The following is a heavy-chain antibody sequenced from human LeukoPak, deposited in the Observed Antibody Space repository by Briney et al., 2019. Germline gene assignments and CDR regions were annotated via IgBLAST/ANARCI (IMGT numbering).Heavy chain of an antibody. V-gene: IGHV3-15*01. D-gene: IGHD3-22*01. Sequence: GGSLRLSCVASGFTFSQTLMTWVRQAPGKGLEWVGRIRSKTNGGTTDYAAPVKGRFTISRDDSKNTLYLQMNSLKTEDTAVYYCTPWGYYYDSSGHPPSAYWGQGTLVTVSS. CDR3: TPWGYYYDSSGHPPSAY. J-gene: IGHJ4*02. CDR1: GFTFSQTL. CDR2: IRSKTNGGTT.